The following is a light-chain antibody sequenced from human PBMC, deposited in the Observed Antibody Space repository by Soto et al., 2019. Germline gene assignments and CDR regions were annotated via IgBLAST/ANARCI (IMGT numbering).Light chain of an antibody. V-gene: IGLV1-40*01. CDR2: GNN. J-gene: IGLJ2*01. CDR3: QTHGRSLGGVI. CDR1: SSNIGAGYE. Sequence: QSVLTQPPSVSGAPGQRITISCPGSSSNIGAGYEVHWYQQLPGRAPQALIYGNNNRPSGVPDRFSGSKSGTLASLAITGLQAEDEADYYCQTHGRSLGGVIFGGGTKLTVL.